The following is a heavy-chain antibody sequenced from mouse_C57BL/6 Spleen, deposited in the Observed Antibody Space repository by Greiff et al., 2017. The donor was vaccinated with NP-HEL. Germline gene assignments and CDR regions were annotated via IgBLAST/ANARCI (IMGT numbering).Heavy chain of an antibody. Sequence: EVQLQQSGPGLVKPSQSLSLTCSVTGYSITSGYYWNWIRQFPGNKLEWMGYISYDGSNNYNPSLKNRISITRDTSKNQFFLKLNSVTTEDTATYYCARVDDGSFYWYFDVWGTGTTVTVSS. CDR3: ARVDDGSFYWYFDV. V-gene: IGHV3-6*01. CDR2: ISYDGSN. D-gene: IGHD2-3*01. CDR1: GYSITSGYY. J-gene: IGHJ1*03.